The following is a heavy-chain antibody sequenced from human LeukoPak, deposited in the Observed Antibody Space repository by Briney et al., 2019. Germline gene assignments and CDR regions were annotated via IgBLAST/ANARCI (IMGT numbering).Heavy chain of an antibody. CDR1: GFTFSSYG. V-gene: IGHV3-30*18. CDR2: ISYDGSNK. J-gene: IGHJ4*02. D-gene: IGHD6-19*01. Sequence: GGSLRLSCAASGFTFSSYGMHWVRQAPGKGLEWGAVISYDGSNKYYADSVKGRFTISRDNSKNTLYLQMNSLRAEDTAVYYCAKGQSDSSGWLPLDYWGQGTLVTVSS. CDR3: AKGQSDSSGWLPLDY.